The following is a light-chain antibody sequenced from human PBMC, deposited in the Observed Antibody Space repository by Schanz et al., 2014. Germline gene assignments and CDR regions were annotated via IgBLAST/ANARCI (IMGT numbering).Light chain of an antibody. CDR3: QQRSNWPRT. V-gene: IGKV3-11*01. Sequence: EIVLTQSPGTLSLSPGERATLSCRASQSVSSNLAWYQQKPGQAPRLLIYAASIRAIGIPDRFSGSGSGTEFTLTISSLQSEDFAVYHCQQRSNWPRTFGQGTKVEIK. J-gene: IGKJ1*01. CDR1: QSVSSN. CDR2: AAS.